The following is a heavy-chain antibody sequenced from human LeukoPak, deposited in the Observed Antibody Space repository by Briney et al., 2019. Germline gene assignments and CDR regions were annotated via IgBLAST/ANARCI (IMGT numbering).Heavy chain of an antibody. CDR1: GYTFTLYY. Sequence: ASVKFSCNACGYTFTLYYMLWVRHPRAQGFVWVGCINPKCCGTNYAQKLQGRVTMTRDTSISTAYMELSRLRSGDTAVYYCARDGRSNRLGENWFDPWGQGTLVTVSS. J-gene: IGHJ5*02. CDR2: INPKCCGT. D-gene: IGHD3-10*01. CDR3: ARDGRSNRLGENWFDP. V-gene: IGHV1-2*02.